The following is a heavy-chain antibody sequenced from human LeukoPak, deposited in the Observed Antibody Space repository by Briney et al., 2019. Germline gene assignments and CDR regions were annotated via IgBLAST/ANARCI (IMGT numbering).Heavy chain of an antibody. J-gene: IGHJ4*02. Sequence: SETLSLTCTVSGSSISSYYWSWIRQPPGKGLEWIGYIYYSGSTNYNPSLKSRVTISVDTSKNQFSLKLSSVTAADTAVYYCARDVYSNYNYFDYWGQGTLVTVSS. D-gene: IGHD4-4*01. CDR2: IYYSGST. CDR1: GSSISSYY. V-gene: IGHV4-59*01. CDR3: ARDVYSNYNYFDY.